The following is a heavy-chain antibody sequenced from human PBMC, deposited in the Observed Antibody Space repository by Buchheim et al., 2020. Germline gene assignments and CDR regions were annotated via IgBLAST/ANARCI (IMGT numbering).Heavy chain of an antibody. CDR2: ISGSGGST. V-gene: IGHV3-23*01. CDR3: AKGSGTGYYSTKYYYYYGMDV. CDR1: GFTFSSYA. Sequence: EVQLLESGGGLVQPGGSLRLSCAASGFTFSSYAMSWVRQAPGKGLEWVSAISGSGGSTYYADSVKGRFTISRDNSKNTLYLQMNSLRAEDTAVYYCAKGSGTGYYSTKYYYYYGMDVWGQGTT. D-gene: IGHD3/OR15-3a*01. J-gene: IGHJ6*02.